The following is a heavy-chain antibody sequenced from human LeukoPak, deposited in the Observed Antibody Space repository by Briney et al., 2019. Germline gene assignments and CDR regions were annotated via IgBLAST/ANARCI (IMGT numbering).Heavy chain of an antibody. CDR2: INAGNGNT. V-gene: IGHV1-3*03. J-gene: IGHJ3*02. D-gene: IGHD6-13*01. CDR1: GFTFNAYY. CDR3: AREYGVAAAFGAFDI. Sequence: ASVKVSCKASGFTFNAYYIHWVRQAPGQRLEWMGWINAGNGNTKYSQEFQGRVTITRDTSASTAYMELSSLRSEDMAVYYCAREYGVAAAFGAFDIWGQGTMVTVSS.